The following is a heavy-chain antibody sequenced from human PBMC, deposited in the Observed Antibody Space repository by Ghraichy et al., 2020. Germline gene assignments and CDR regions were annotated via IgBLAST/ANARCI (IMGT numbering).Heavy chain of an antibody. J-gene: IGHJ6*02. Sequence: GGSLRLSCGASGFTISSYSMNWVRQAPGKGLEWVSYISTSSSTTYYGDSVKGRFTISRDNAKNSLYLQMNSLRDEDTAVYFCTRDHPDTALTHSYYNYGMDVWGQGTTVTVSS. CDR2: ISTSSSTT. V-gene: IGHV3-48*02. CDR3: TRDHPDTALTHSYYNYGMDV. D-gene: IGHD5-18*01. CDR1: GFTISSYS.